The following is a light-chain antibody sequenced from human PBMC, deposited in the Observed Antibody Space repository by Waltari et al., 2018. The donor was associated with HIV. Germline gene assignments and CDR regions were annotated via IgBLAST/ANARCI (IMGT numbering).Light chain of an antibody. Sequence: QSALTQPASVSGSPGQSITISCTGTSSDVGGYNYAAWYQQHPGNAPTLMIYDVSNRPSGISNRFSGSKSGNTASLPISGLQAEDEADYYCSSYRTSDTVIFGGGTKLTVL. CDR3: SSYRTSDTVI. CDR2: DVS. CDR1: SSDVGGYNY. J-gene: IGLJ2*01. V-gene: IGLV2-14*03.